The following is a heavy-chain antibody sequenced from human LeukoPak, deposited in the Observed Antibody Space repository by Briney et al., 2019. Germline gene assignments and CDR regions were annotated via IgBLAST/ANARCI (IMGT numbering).Heavy chain of an antibody. CDR3: AGVWYYDSSGYYLDSGAYWYFDL. CDR1: GGTFSSYA. J-gene: IGHJ2*01. CDR2: IIPIFGTA. D-gene: IGHD3-22*01. Sequence: SVKVSCKASGGTFSSYAISWVRQAPGQGLEWMGGIIPIFGTANYAQKFQGRVTITADKSTSTAYMELSSLRSEDTAVYYCAGVWYYDSSGYYLDSGAYWYFDLWGRGTLVTVSS. V-gene: IGHV1-69*06.